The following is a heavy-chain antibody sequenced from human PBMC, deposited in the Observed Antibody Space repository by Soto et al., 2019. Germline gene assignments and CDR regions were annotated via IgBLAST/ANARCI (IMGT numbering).Heavy chain of an antibody. Sequence: QVQLVQSGAEVKKPGASVKVSCKASGYTFTSYAMHWVRQAPGQRLEWMGWINAGNGNTKYSQKLQGRVTITRDTSASTDYMELSSLRSEDTAVYYCARDGCSGGSCYPWFDPWGQGTLVTVSS. CDR1: GYTFTSYA. CDR3: ARDGCSGGSCYPWFDP. V-gene: IGHV1-3*01. D-gene: IGHD2-15*01. CDR2: INAGNGNT. J-gene: IGHJ5*02.